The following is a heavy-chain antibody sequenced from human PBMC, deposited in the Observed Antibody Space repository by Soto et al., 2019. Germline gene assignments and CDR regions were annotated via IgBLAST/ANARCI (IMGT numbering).Heavy chain of an antibody. J-gene: IGHJ2*01. D-gene: IGHD3-22*01. Sequence: EVQLVETGGGLIQPGGSLRLSCAASGFTVSSNYMSWVRQAPGKGLEWVSVIYSGGSTYYADSVKGRFTISRDNSKNTLYLQMNSLRAEDTAVYYCARGNSSGYYGWYFDLWGHGTLVTVSS. V-gene: IGHV3-53*02. CDR3: ARGNSSGYYGWYFDL. CDR1: GFTVSSNY. CDR2: IYSGGST.